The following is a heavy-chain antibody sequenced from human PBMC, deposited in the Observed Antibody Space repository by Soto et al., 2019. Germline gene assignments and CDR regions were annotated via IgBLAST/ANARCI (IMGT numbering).Heavy chain of an antibody. CDR2: IGTAGDT. CDR3: ARGKARLSYNPAGPDYSKRYYYYYGMDV. V-gene: IGHV3-13*01. Sequence: GGSLRLSCAASGFTFSSYDMHWVRQATGKGLEWVSAIGTAGDTYYPGSVKGRFTISRENAKNSLYLQMNSLRAEDTAVYYCARGKARLSYNPAGPDYSKRYYYYYGMDVWGQGTTVTVSS. D-gene: IGHD4-4*01. CDR1: GFTFSSYD. J-gene: IGHJ6*02.